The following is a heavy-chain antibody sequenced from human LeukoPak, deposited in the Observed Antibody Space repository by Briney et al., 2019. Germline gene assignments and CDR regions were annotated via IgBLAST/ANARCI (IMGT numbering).Heavy chain of an antibody. CDR2: IWYDGSNK. V-gene: IGHV3-33*07. CDR1: GFTFSSHG. J-gene: IGHJ4*02. D-gene: IGHD3-22*01. CDR3: ARSGRGYYDSLDH. Sequence: PGGSLRLSCAASGFTFSSHGMYWVRQAPGKGLEWVALIWYDGSNKYYADSVKGRFTISRDNPNNTLYLQMNSLRAEDTAVYYCARSGRGYYDSLDHWGQGDLVTVSS.